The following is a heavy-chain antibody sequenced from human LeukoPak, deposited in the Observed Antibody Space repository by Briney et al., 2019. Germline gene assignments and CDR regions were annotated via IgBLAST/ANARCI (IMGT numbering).Heavy chain of an antibody. D-gene: IGHD5-18*01. Sequence: SETLSLTCAVYGGSFSGYYWSWIRQPPGKGLEWIGEINHSGSTNYNPSLKSRVTISGDTSKNQFSLKLSSVTAADTTVYYCARGRGYNAFDIWGQGTMVTV. CDR2: INHSGST. V-gene: IGHV4-34*01. CDR3: ARGRGYNAFDI. J-gene: IGHJ3*02. CDR1: GGSFSGYY.